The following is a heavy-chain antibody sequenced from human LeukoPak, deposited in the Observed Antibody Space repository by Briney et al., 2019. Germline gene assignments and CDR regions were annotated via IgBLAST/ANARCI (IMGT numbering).Heavy chain of an antibody. D-gene: IGHD3-3*01. CDR2: ISSSSSYI. CDR1: GFTFSNYW. J-gene: IGHJ6*03. CDR3: AREQFRESFWSGYYHYYYMDV. V-gene: IGHV3-21*01. Sequence: GGSLRLSCAASGFTFSNYWMSWVRQAPGKGLEWVSSISSSSSYIYYADSVKGRFTISRDNAKNSLYLQMNSLRAEDTAVYYCAREQFRESFWSGYYHYYYMDVWGKGTTVTVSS.